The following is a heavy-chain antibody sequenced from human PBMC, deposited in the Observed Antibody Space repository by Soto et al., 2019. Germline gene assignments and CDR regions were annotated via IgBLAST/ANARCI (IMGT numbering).Heavy chain of an antibody. D-gene: IGHD3-3*01. CDR1: GGSISSGDYY. CDR2: IYYSGST. J-gene: IGHJ4*02. V-gene: IGHV4-30-4*01. Sequence: ASETLSLTCTVSGGSISSGDYYWSWIRQPPGKGLEWIGYIYYSGSTYYNPSLKSRVTISVDTSKNQFSLKLSSVTAADTAVYYCARDSVNTIFGVVIGDYWGQGTLVTVSS. CDR3: ARDSVNTIFGVVIGDY.